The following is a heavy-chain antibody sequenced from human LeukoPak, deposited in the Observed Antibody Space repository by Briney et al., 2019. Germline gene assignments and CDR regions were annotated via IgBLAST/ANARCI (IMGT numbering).Heavy chain of an antibody. CDR2: INLSGGGT. V-gene: IGHV1-46*01. Sequence: ASVKVSCKASGYTFTNYYIHWVRLAPGQGLEWMGIINLSGGGTTYAQKFQGRVTMTRDTSTSTAYMELSSLRSEDTAVYYCARDSDAFDIWGQGTMVTVSS. CDR1: GYTFTNYY. J-gene: IGHJ3*02. CDR3: ARDSDAFDI.